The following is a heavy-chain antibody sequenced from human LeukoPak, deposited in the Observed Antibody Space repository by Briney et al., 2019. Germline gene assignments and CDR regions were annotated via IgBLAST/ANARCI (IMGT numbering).Heavy chain of an antibody. V-gene: IGHV4-31*03. D-gene: IGHD3-9*01. CDR2: IYYSGST. Sequence: SETLSLSCTVSGGSISSGRYYWNWIRQHPGKGLEWIGFIYYSGSTNYNPSLKSRVIISLDTSKNQFSLKLNSVTAADTAVYYCARADYDILTGYYLDYWGQGTLVTVSS. CDR3: ARADYDILTGYYLDY. J-gene: IGHJ4*02. CDR1: GGSISSGRYY.